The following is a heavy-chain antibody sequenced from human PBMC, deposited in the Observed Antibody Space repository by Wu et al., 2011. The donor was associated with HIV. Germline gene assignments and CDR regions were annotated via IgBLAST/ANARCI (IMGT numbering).Heavy chain of an antibody. CDR3: ARVGGGRTVTKPNWFDP. D-gene: IGHD4-17*01. V-gene: IGHV1-8*02. J-gene: IGHJ5*02. CDR2: MNPNSGNT. CDR1: GYTFTSYD. Sequence: QVQLVQSGAEVKKPGASVKVSCKASGYTFTSYDINWVRQATGQGLEWMGWMNPNSGNTGYAQKFQGRVTMTRNTSISTAYMELSSLRSEDTAVYYCARVGGGRTVTKPNWFDPWGQGTLVTVSS.